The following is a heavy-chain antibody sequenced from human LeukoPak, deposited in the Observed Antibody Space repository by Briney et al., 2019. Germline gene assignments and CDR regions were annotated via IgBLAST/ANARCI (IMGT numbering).Heavy chain of an antibody. D-gene: IGHD2-2*01. CDR3: ARVISSSTTKYYFDY. CDR2: INPNSGGT. J-gene: IGHJ4*02. Sequence: GASVKVSCKASGYTFTGYYMHWVRQAPGRGLEWMGWINPNSGGTNYAQKFQGRVTMTRDTSISTAYMELSRLRSDDTAVYYCARVISSSTTKYYFDYWGQGTLVTVSS. CDR1: GYTFTGYY. V-gene: IGHV1-2*02.